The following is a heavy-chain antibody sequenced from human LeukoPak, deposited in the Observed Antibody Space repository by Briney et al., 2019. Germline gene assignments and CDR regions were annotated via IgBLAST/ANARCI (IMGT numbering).Heavy chain of an antibody. D-gene: IGHD6-19*01. J-gene: IGHJ4*02. Sequence: SETLSLTCTVSGGSISNNYWSWIRQPPGKGLEWIGYISYSGSTNYNPSLKSRVTISVDTSKNQFSLKLNSVTAADTAVYYCARNNSGWLVNFDYWGQGTLVTVSS. CDR2: ISYSGST. CDR1: GGSISNNY. CDR3: ARNNSGWLVNFDY. V-gene: IGHV4-59*01.